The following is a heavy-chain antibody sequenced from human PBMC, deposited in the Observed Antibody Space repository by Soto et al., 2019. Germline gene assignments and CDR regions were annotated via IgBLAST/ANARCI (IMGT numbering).Heavy chain of an antibody. CDR2: ISGNGGTT. V-gene: IGHV3-23*01. J-gene: IGHJ4*02. CDR3: AKRELFPYYFDY. CDR1: RFTFSTYG. D-gene: IGHD3-10*01. Sequence: EVQLLESGGGLVQPGGSLRLSCTANRFTFSTYGMTWVRQAPGKGLEWVSGISGNGGTTYYADSVKGRFTISRDNSKDTLYLQRNSLRAVDTAVYYCAKRELFPYYFDYWGQGTLVTFSS.